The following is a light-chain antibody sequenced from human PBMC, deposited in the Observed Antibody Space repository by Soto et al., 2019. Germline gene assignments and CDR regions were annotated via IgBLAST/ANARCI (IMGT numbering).Light chain of an antibody. CDR2: DAS. V-gene: IGKV1-33*01. Sequence: DIQMTQSPSSLSASVGDRVTITCQASQDISNYLNWYQQKPGKAPKLLIYDASNLKTGVPSRFSGSGSGTDFTFTISSQQPEDIATYYCQQYDNLPLTFGGGTKVEIK. J-gene: IGKJ4*01. CDR1: QDISNY. CDR3: QQYDNLPLT.